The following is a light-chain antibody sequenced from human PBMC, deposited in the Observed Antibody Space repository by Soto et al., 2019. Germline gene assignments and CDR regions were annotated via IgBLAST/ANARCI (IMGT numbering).Light chain of an antibody. CDR1: SSDFGSYKF. V-gene: IGLV2-23*01. J-gene: IGLJ1*01. CDR3: FSFTSTNTHV. Sequence: ALTQPASVYGSPVQSVTISCTGTSSDFGSYKFVSWYQHHPGKVPKVIIYETSKRPSGVSDRFSGSKSGNTASLTISGLQAEDEADYYCFSFTSTNTHVFGSGTKVTVX. CDR2: ETS.